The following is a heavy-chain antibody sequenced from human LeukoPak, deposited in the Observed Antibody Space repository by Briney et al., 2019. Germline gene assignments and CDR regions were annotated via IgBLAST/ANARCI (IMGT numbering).Heavy chain of an antibody. CDR2: ISSSSSTI. V-gene: IGHV3-48*02. CDR1: GFTFSSYS. CDR3: ARDRGSHYSGSQENDY. J-gene: IGHJ4*02. D-gene: IGHD1-26*01. Sequence: GGSLRLSCAASGFTFSSYSMNWVRQAPGKGLEWVSYISSSSSTIYYADSVKGRFTISRDNAKNSLYLQMNSLRDEDTAVYYCARDRGSHYSGSQENDYWGQGALVTVSS.